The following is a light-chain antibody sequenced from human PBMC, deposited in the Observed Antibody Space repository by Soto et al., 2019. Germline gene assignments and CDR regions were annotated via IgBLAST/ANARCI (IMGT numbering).Light chain of an antibody. CDR2: AAS. CDR1: QSISSY. V-gene: IGKV1-39*01. CDR3: QQSYSTFMYT. J-gene: IGKJ2*01. Sequence: DIPMTQSPSSLSASVGDRVTITCRASQSISSYLNWYQQKPGKAPKLLIYAASSLQSGVPSRFSGSGSGTDFTLTISSLQPEDFATYYCQQSYSTFMYTFCQGTKLEIK.